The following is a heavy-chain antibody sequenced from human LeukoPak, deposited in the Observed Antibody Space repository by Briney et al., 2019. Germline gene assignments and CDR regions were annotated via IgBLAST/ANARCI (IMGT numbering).Heavy chain of an antibody. J-gene: IGHJ4*02. CDR1: RFTFSNYG. Sequence: GGSLRLSCAASRFTFSNYGMSWVRQPAGKGLEWVANINQGGSEKYYLNSVKGRFTISRDNAKNSLYLQINSLRADDTAIYYCVRDGSGYDYWGQGTLVTVSS. CDR3: VRDGSGYDY. D-gene: IGHD6-19*01. V-gene: IGHV3-7*05. CDR2: INQGGSEK.